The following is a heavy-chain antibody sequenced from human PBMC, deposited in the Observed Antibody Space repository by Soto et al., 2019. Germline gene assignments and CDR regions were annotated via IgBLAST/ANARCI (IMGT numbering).Heavy chain of an antibody. Sequence: QMQLVESGGGVVQPGRSLRLSCGASGFSFRSFGMHWVRQSPAKGLEWLAIISFDGSNQYYADSVKGQFIISRDNSKNTVYLEMNTLRPEDTAVYYCAKDRGGGSYPGGDFDHWGLGTRVTVSS. D-gene: IGHD1-26*01. V-gene: IGHV3-30*18. CDR3: AKDRGGGSYPGGDFDH. J-gene: IGHJ4*02. CDR1: GFSFRSFG. CDR2: ISFDGSNQ.